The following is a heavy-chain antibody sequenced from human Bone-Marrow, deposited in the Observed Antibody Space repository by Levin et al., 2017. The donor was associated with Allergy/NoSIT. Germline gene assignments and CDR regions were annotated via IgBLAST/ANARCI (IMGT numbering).Heavy chain of an antibody. V-gene: IGHV3-48*01. CDR3: ARDRYSYGHGDY. D-gene: IGHD5-18*01. J-gene: IGHJ4*02. CDR1: GFTFSSYS. CDR2: ISSSSSTI. Sequence: LSLTCAASGFTFSSYSMNWVRQAPGKGLEWLSYISSSSSTIYYADSVKGRFTISRDNAKNSLYLQMNSLRAEDTAVYYCARDRYSYGHGDYWGQGTLVTVSS.